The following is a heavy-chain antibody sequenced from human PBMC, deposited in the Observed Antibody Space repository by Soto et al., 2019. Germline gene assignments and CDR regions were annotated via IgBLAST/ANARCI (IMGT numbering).Heavy chain of an antibody. D-gene: IGHD3-10*01. CDR3: AKDRSSGSPYYGMDF. J-gene: IGHJ6*02. Sequence: GSLRLSCAASGFTFSSYSMNWVRQAPGKGLEWVSYISSSSSTIYYADSVKGRFTISRDNAKNSLYLQMNSLRDEDTAVYYCAKDRSSGSPYYGMDFWGQGTMVTVSS. CDR1: GFTFSSYS. V-gene: IGHV3-48*02. CDR2: ISSSSSTI.